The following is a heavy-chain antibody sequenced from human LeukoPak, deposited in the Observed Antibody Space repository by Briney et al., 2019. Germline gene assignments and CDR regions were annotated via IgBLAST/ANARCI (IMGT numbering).Heavy chain of an antibody. CDR1: GGSFSGYY. CDR2: INHSRTT. CDR3: AREGSSSWYEVAFDI. Sequence: SEALSLTCAVYGGSFSGYYWSWIRQPPGKGLEWIGEINHSRTTNYNPSLKSRVTISVDMSKNQFSLKLTSVTAADTAVYYCAREGSSSWYEVAFDIWGQGTMVTVSS. V-gene: IGHV4-34*01. J-gene: IGHJ3*02. D-gene: IGHD6-13*01.